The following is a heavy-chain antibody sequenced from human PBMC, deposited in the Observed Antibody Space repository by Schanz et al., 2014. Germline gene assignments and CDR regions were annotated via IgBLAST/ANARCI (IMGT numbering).Heavy chain of an antibody. V-gene: IGHV3-33*06. D-gene: IGHD6-6*01. J-gene: IGHJ6*02. Sequence: QVQLVESGGGVVRPGRSLRLSCAASGFTFNNYGMHWVRQAPGKGLEWVAVIWYDGTDRYYAEYVKGRFTISRDNSKNTLYLQMNSLRAEDTAVYYCAKGSMAARPLLPTDYYFYGTDIWGQGTTVTVSS. CDR3: AKGSMAARPLLPTDYYFYGTDI. CDR2: IWYDGTDR. CDR1: GFTFNNYG.